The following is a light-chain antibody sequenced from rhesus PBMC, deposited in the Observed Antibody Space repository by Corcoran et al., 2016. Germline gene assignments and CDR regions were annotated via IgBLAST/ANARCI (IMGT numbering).Light chain of an antibody. CDR3: QHGYGTLFT. V-gene: IGKV1-25*01. CDR1: QGISNN. Sequence: DIQMTQSPSSLSASVGDRVTITCQASQGISNNFAWYQQKPGKVPKLLIHKASTLQSWVPSRFSRRGTGTDFNLTISSLQPEDFATYYCQHGYGTLFTFGPGTKLDIK. CDR2: KAS. J-gene: IGKJ3*01.